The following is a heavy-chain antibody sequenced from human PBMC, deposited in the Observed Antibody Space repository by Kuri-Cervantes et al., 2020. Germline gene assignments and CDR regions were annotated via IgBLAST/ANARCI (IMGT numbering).Heavy chain of an antibody. CDR3: AKTEGFDY. D-gene: IGHD2-21*02. V-gene: IGHV3-30*18. CDR2: ISYDGSNK. CDR1: GFTFGDYA. J-gene: IGHJ4*02. Sequence: LSLTCVGSGFTFGDYALTWVRRAPGKGLEWVAVISYDGSNKYYADSVKGRFTISRDNSKNTLYLQMNSLRAEDTAVYYCAKTEGFDYWGQGTLVTVSS.